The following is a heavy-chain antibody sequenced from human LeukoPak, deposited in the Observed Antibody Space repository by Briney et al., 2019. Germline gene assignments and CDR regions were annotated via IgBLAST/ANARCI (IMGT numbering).Heavy chain of an antibody. CDR3: ARGYSSNRMVFDY. J-gene: IGHJ4*02. D-gene: IGHD6-13*01. Sequence: SQTLSLTCTVSGDSISSGAYYWNWIRQHPGKGLEWMGYIYYTGSTSYNPSLKSRVSTSVDTSKNQFSLMLSSATAADTAVYYCARGYSSNRMVFDYWGQGTLVTVSS. V-gene: IGHV4-31*03. CDR1: GDSISSGAYY. CDR2: IYYTGST.